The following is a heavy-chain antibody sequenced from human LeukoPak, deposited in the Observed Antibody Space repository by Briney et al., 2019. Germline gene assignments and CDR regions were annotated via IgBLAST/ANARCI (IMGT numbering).Heavy chain of an antibody. Sequence: GGSLRLSCAASGFTVSSNYMSWVRQAPGKGLEWVSVIYSGGSTYYADSVKGRFTISRDNSKNTLYLQMNSLRAEDTAVYYCAKELSGSYYYYYYGMDVWGQGTTVTVSS. CDR2: IYSGGST. V-gene: IGHV3-53*01. D-gene: IGHD1-26*01. CDR3: AKELSGSYYYYYYGMDV. J-gene: IGHJ6*02. CDR1: GFTVSSNY.